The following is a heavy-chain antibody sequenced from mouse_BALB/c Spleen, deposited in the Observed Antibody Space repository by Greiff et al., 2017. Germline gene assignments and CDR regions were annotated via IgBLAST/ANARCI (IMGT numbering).Heavy chain of an antibody. CDR1: GFTFTDYY. CDR3: ARAYEGFLYFDY. CDR2: IRNKANGYTT. J-gene: IGHJ2*01. Sequence: EVKLVESGGGLVQPGGSLRLSCATSGFTFTDYYMSWVRQPPGKALEWLGFIRNKANGYTTEYSASVKGRFTISRDNSQSILYLQMNTLRAEDSATYYCARAYEGFLYFDYWGQGTTLTVSS. V-gene: IGHV7-3*02. D-gene: IGHD2-3*01.